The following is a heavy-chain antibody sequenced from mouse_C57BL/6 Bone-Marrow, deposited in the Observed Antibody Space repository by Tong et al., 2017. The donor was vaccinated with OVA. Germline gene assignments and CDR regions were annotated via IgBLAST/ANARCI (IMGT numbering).Heavy chain of an antibody. Sequence: VQLQESGPGLAAPSQSLSITCTVSGFSLTSYGVHWVRQPPGKGLEWLGVIWAGGSTNYNSALMSRLSISKDNSKSQVFLKMNSLQTDDTAMYYCAKSNYYAMDYWGQGTSVTVSS. CDR3: AKSNYYAMDY. CDR1: GFSLTSYG. CDR2: IWAGGST. V-gene: IGHV2-9*01. J-gene: IGHJ4*01. D-gene: IGHD2-5*01.